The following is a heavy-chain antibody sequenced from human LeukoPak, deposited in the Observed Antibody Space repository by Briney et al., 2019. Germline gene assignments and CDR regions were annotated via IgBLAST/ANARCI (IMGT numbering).Heavy chain of an antibody. V-gene: IGHV4-4*07. J-gene: IGHJ4*02. CDR3: ARPMGYGSGSYYSYFDY. CDR2: IYTSGST. CDR1: GGSISSYY. Sequence: PSETLSLTCTVSGGSISSYYWSWIRQPAGKGLEWIGRIYTSGSTNYNPSLKSRVTISVDTSKNQFSLKLSSVTAADTAVYYCARPMGYGSGSYYSYFDYWGQGTLVTVSS. D-gene: IGHD3-10*01.